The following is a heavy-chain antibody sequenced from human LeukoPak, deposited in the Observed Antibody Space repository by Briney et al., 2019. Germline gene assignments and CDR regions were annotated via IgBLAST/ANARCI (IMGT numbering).Heavy chain of an antibody. Sequence: SETLSLTCTVSDYSISSGYYWGWIRQPPGKGLEWIGSIYHSGSTYYNPSLKSRVTISVDTSKNQFSLKLSSVTAADTAVYYCAREYSSSWPFDYWGQGTLVTVSS. CDR2: IYHSGST. J-gene: IGHJ4*02. D-gene: IGHD6-13*01. CDR1: DYSISSGYY. CDR3: AREYSSSWPFDY. V-gene: IGHV4-38-2*02.